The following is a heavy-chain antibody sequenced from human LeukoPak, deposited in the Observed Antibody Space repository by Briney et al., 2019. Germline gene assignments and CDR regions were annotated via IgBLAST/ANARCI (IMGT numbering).Heavy chain of an antibody. CDR2: ISGSGDKT. V-gene: IGHV3-23*01. CDR1: GFTFSSYA. J-gene: IGHJ4*02. Sequence: GGSLRLSCAASGFTFSSYAMRWVRQAPGKGLEWVSVISGSGDKTDYADSVKGRFTVSRDNSKNTLYLQRNSLRAEDTALYYCARRFGTDYALDFWGQGTLVTVSS. D-gene: IGHD1-26*01. CDR3: ARRFGTDYALDF.